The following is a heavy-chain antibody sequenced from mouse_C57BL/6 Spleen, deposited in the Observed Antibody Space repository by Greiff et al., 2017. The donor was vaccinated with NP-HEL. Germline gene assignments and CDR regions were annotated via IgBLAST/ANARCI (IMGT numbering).Heavy chain of an antibody. V-gene: IGHV2-2*01. Sequence: QVQLQQSGPGLVQPSQSLSITCTVSGFSLTSYGVHWVRQSPGKGLEWLGVIWSGGSTDYNAAFISRLSISKDNSKSQVFFKMNSLQADDTAIYYCARNHYGNYEWYFDVWGTGTTVTVSS. CDR3: ARNHYGNYEWYFDV. J-gene: IGHJ1*03. CDR1: GFSLTSYG. D-gene: IGHD2-1*01. CDR2: IWSGGST.